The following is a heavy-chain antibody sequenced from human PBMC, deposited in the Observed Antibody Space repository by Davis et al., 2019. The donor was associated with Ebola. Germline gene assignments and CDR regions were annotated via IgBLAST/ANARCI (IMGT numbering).Heavy chain of an antibody. CDR1: GFTFSNYG. Sequence: GGTLRLSCVASGFTFSNYGMHWVRQAPGKGLEWVAFISYHGKNIPYADSVWGRFTVSRDNAKNTLYLQMNSLRAEDTAVYYCGRDNDHYSFEIWGQGTMVTVSS. J-gene: IGHJ3*02. CDR3: GRDNDHYSFEI. D-gene: IGHD3-10*01. V-gene: IGHV3-30*03. CDR2: ISYHGKNI.